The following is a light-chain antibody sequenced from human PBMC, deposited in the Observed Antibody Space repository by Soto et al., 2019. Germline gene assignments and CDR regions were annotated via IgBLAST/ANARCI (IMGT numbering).Light chain of an antibody. CDR3: QTWGTGIWV. CDR1: SGHSSYA. CDR2: LNSDGSH. J-gene: IGLJ3*02. V-gene: IGLV4-69*01. Sequence: PVLTQSPSASASLGASVKLTCTLSSGHSSYAIAWLQQQPEKGPRFLMRLNSDGSHTKGDGIPDRFSGSSSGAERYLTISSLQSEDEADYHCQTWGTGIWVFGGGTKLTVL.